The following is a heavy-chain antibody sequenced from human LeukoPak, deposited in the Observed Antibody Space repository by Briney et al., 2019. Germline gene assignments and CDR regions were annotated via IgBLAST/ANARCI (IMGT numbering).Heavy chain of an antibody. J-gene: IGHJ3*01. CDR1: GFIFSSFA. V-gene: IGHV3-23*01. CDR2: TTGGSIT. CDR3: AKVREYRFDAFDV. D-gene: IGHD6-6*01. Sequence: GASLRLSCTASGFIFSSFAMSWVRQAPGKGLEWVSSTTGGSITYYADSVKGQFTMSRDNSKNTLYLQMNSLKAEDTAVYYCAKVREYRFDAFDVWGHGTVVLVSS.